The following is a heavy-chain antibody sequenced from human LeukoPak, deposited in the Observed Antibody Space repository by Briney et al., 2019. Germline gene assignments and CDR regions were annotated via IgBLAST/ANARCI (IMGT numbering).Heavy chain of an antibody. J-gene: IGHJ4*02. CDR2: IYSGGST. CDR1: GFTFRSYD. D-gene: IGHD1-1*01. V-gene: IGHV3-66*01. CDR3: ARGVLDY. Sequence: GGSLRLSCAVSGFTFRSYDMSWVHQAPGKGLEWVSVIYSGGSTYYADSVKGRFTISRDNSKNTLYLQMNSLRAEDTAVYYCARGVLDYWGQGTLVTVSS.